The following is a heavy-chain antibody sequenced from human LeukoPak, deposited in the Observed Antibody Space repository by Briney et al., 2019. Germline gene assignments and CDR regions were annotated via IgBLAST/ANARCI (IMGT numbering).Heavy chain of an antibody. D-gene: IGHD3-3*01. J-gene: IGHJ6*02. Sequence: GGSLRLSCAASGFTFSSYAMSWVRQAPGKGLEWVSAISGSGGSTYYADSVKGRFTISRDNSKNTLYLRMNSLRAEDTAVYYCAKDLAPRLRFLESTSPYYYYYGMDVWGQGTTVTVSS. V-gene: IGHV3-23*01. CDR1: GFTFSSYA. CDR2: ISGSGGST. CDR3: AKDLAPRLRFLESTSPYYYYYGMDV.